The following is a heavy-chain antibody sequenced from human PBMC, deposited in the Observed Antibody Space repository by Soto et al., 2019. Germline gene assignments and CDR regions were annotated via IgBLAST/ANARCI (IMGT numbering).Heavy chain of an antibody. Sequence: GGSLRLSCAASGFTFSSYSMNWVRQAPGKGLEWVSSISSSSSYIYYADSVKGRFTISRDNAKNSLYLQMNSLRAEDTAVYYCARVYSSGWHADYWGQGTLVTVSS. V-gene: IGHV3-21*01. CDR3: ARVYSSGWHADY. J-gene: IGHJ4*02. CDR2: ISSSSSYI. D-gene: IGHD6-19*01. CDR1: GFTFSSYS.